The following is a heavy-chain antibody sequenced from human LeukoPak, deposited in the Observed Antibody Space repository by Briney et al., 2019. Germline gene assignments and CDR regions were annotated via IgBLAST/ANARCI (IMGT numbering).Heavy chain of an antibody. Sequence: GGSLRLSCSMSGFTLSHYAMSWVRQAPGKGLEWVSTIGVGGGSTDYTDSVKGRFTISRDNSKTTLYLQMNSLGAEDTAVYYSAKGHRYCTSGNCNSAVDYWGQGTLFTVSS. J-gene: IGHJ4*02. V-gene: IGHV3-23*01. CDR1: GFTLSHYA. D-gene: IGHD2-15*01. CDR3: AKGHRYCTSGNCNSAVDY. CDR2: IGVGGGST.